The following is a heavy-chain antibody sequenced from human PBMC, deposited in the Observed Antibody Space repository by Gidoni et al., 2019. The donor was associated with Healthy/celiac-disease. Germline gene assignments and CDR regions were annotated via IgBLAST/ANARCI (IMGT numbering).Heavy chain of an antibody. Sequence: QVQLVESGGGVVQPGRSLRLSCAASGFTFSSYGMHWVRQAPGKGLEWVAVIWYDGSNKYYADSVKGRFTISRDNSKNTLYLQMNSLRAEDTAVYYCARAGVSWGDPLHFDYWGQGTLVTVSS. D-gene: IGHD3-10*01. CDR3: ARAGVSWGDPLHFDY. CDR1: GFTFSSYG. V-gene: IGHV3-33*01. CDR2: IWYDGSNK. J-gene: IGHJ4*02.